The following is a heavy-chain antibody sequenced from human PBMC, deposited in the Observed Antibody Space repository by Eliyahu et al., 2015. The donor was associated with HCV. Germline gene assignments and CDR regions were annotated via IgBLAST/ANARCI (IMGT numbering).Heavy chain of an antibody. D-gene: IGHD3-10*01. CDR3: AKSAVLLWFGEGRNYFDY. J-gene: IGHJ4*02. CDR1: GFXFNNYG. Sequence: QVQLVESGGGVVQPGXSLXLSCAASGFXFNNYGMPWVRQAPGKGLEWVAVISYDGSKTHYTDSVTGRFTISRDNSKNTLYLQMNRLKPDDTAMYYCAKSAVLLWFGEGRNYFDYWGLGTLVTASS. CDR2: ISYDGSKT. V-gene: IGHV3-30*18.